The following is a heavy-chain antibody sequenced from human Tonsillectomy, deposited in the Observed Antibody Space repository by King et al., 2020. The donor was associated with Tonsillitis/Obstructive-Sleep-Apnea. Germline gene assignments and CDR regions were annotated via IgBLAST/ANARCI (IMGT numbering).Heavy chain of an antibody. CDR1: GYTLTELS. CDR2: FDHEDGET. V-gene: IGHV1-24*01. CDR3: AAYPERRGEKNFDY. J-gene: IGHJ4*02. Sequence: QLVQSGAEVKKPGASVKVSCKVSGYTLTELSMHWVRQAPGKGLEWMGGFDHEDGETIYAQKFQGRVTMTEDTSTDTAYMELSSLRSEDTAVYYCAAYPERRGEKNFDYWGQGTLVTVSS. D-gene: IGHD1-14*01.